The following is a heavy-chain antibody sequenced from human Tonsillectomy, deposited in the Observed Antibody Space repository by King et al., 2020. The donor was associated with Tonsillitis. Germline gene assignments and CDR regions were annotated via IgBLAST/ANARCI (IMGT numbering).Heavy chain of an antibody. CDR3: ARNSVDTAMGNYYYSYGMDV. CDR2: IIPIFGTA. D-gene: IGHD5-18*01. J-gene: IGHJ6*02. V-gene: IGHV1-69*01. CDR1: GGTFSNYA. Sequence: QLVQSGAEVKKPGSSVKVSCKASGGTFSNYAISWVRQAPGQGLEWMGGIIPIFGTANYAQKFQGRVKITADESTSTAYMELSCLRSEDTAVYYCARNSVDTAMGNYYYSYGMDVWGQGTTVTVSS.